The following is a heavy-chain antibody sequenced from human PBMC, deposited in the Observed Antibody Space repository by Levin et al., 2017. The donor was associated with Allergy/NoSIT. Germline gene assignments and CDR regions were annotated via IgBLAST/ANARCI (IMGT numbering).Heavy chain of an antibody. D-gene: IGHD5-24*01. J-gene: IGHJ4*02. Sequence: GSGPTLVKSTQTLTLTCYFSGFSLTTSGMSVSWIRQPPGEALEWLARIDWDGDKYYSPSLRTRLTISRETSKNQVVLTLTNVDPAEAATYYCVRTKYIGYRYYFDYGGQGALVTVSS. V-gene: IGHV2-70*11. CDR2: IDWDGDK. CDR3: VRTKYIGYRYYFDY. CDR1: GFSLTTSGMS.